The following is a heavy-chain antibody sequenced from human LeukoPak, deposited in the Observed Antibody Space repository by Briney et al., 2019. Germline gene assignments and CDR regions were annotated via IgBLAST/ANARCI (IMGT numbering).Heavy chain of an antibody. D-gene: IGHD3-22*01. Sequence: TGGSLRLSCAASGFTFSSYEMNWVRQAPGKGLEWVSYITSSGSTIYYADSVKGRFTISRDNAKNSLYLQMNSLRAEDTAVYYCAREGGYDSSGYYFLFDYWGQGTLVTVSS. V-gene: IGHV3-48*03. CDR3: AREGGYDSSGYYFLFDY. J-gene: IGHJ4*02. CDR1: GFTFSSYE. CDR2: ITSSGSTI.